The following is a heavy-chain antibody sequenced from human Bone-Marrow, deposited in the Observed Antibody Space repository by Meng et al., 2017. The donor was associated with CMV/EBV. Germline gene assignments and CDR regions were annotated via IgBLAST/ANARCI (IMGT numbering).Heavy chain of an antibody. CDR1: GYSISSGYY. Sequence: GSLRLSCTVSGYSISSGYYWGWIRQPPGKGLEWIGSIYHSGSTYYNPSLKSRVTISVDTSKNQFSLKLSSVTAADTAVYYCARQGYSYGFPRPFDYWGQGTLVTVSS. J-gene: IGHJ4*02. V-gene: IGHV4-38-2*02. CDR2: IYHSGST. D-gene: IGHD5-18*01. CDR3: ARQGYSYGFPRPFDY.